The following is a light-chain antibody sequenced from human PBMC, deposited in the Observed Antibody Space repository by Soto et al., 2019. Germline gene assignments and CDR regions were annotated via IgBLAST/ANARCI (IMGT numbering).Light chain of an antibody. CDR2: EVT. CDR1: SSDVGGYKY. V-gene: IGLV2-14*01. CDR3: SSYAGNNKFV. J-gene: IGLJ1*01. Sequence: QSALTQPASVSGSPGQSITISCSGTSSDVGGYKYVSWYQHHPGKAPKLIIYEVTHRPSGVSNRFSGSKSGNTASLTLSGLQAEDEADYYCSSYAGNNKFVFGTGTKLTVL.